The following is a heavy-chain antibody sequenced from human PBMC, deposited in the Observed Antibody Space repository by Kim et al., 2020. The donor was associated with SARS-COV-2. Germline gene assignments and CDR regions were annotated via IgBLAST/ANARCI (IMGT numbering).Heavy chain of an antibody. V-gene: IGHV1-2*02. CDR2: INPNSGGT. CDR3: ARGPGVAGFNYFDY. D-gene: IGHD6-19*01. Sequence: ASVKVSCKASGYTFTGYFMHWVRQAPGQGLEWMGWINPNSGGTNYAQKFQGRVTMTRDTSISTAYMELSRLRSDDTAVYYCARGPGVAGFNYFDYWGQGTLVTVSS. CDR1: GYTFTGYF. J-gene: IGHJ4*02.